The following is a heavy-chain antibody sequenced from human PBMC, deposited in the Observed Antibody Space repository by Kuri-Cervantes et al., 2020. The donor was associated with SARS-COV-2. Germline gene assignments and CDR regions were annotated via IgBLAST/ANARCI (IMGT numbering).Heavy chain of an antibody. CDR1: GGSISSYY. CDR2: IYYSGST. D-gene: IGHD4-11*01. V-gene: IGHV4-59*01. J-gene: IGHJ6*02. Sequence: SETLSLTCTVSGGSISSYYWSWIRQPPGKGLEWIGYIYYSGSTNYNPSLKSRVTISLDTSENQFSLKLSSVTAADTAVYYCARETAVTGGGMDVWGQGTTVTVSS. CDR3: ARETAVTGGGMDV.